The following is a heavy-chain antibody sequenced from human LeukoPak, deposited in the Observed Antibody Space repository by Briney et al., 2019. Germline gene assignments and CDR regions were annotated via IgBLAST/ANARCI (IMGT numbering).Heavy chain of an antibody. V-gene: IGHV4-39*01. J-gene: IGHJ5*02. CDR3: ARHYLSDGILSTFDP. CDR2: IYYRGST. Sequence: SETLSLTCTVSGGSISSSPYYWGWIRQPPGKGLEWIGTIYYRGSTYSNPSLNSRVTISLDTSKSQFSLRLRSVTAADTALYYCARHYLSDGILSTFDPWGQGTLVTVPS. CDR1: GGSISSSPYY. D-gene: IGHD2-2*01.